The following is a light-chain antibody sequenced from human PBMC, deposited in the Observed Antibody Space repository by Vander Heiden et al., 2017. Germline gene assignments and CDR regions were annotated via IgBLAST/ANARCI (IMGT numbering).Light chain of an antibody. CDR2: EVN. CDR3: SSYAGSNDWGV. CDR1: RSDVGGYMY. J-gene: IGLJ1*01. V-gene: IGLV2-8*01. Sequence: QSALTQPPSATGSPGQSVTITCTGSRSDVGGYMYVSWYQQHPGKTPKLLIYEVNTRPSGVPDRFSGSKSGNTASLTVSGLQAEDEADYYCSSYAGSNDWGVFGSGTKVTVL.